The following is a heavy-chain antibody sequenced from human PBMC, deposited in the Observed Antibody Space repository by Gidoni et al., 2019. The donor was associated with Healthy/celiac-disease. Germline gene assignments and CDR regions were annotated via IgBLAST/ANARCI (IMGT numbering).Heavy chain of an antibody. CDR2: IRSKAYGGTT. J-gene: IGHJ6*03. Sequence: ESGGGLVKPGRSLRLSCTASGFTFGDYAMSWFRQAPVKGLEWVGFIRSKAYGGTTEYAASVKGRFTISRDDSKSIAYLQMNSLKTEDTAVYYCTRDHPVAEYYYYYYMDVWGKGTTVTVS. CDR1: GFTFGDYA. D-gene: IGHD6-19*01. V-gene: IGHV3-49*05. CDR3: TRDHPVAEYYYYYYMDV.